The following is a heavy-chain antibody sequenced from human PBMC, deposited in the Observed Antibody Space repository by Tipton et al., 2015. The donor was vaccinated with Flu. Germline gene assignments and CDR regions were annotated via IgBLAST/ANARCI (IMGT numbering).Heavy chain of an antibody. V-gene: IGHV4-61*02. CDR2: IYTNGVT. CDR1: GASVSSGNNY. J-gene: IGHJ4*02. Sequence: TLSLTCTVSGASVSSGNNYWGWIRQPAGKGLEWIGRIYTNGVTGYNPSLKSRVTISIDTSKNQFSLKLSSVTATDTAVYYCARSPSYSGSGIYPYYFDDWGQGTLVTVSS. CDR3: ARSPSYSGSGIYPYYFDD. D-gene: IGHD3-10*01.